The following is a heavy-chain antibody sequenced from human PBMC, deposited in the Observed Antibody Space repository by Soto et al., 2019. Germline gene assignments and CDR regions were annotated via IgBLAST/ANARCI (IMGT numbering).Heavy chain of an antibody. Sequence: GGSLRLSCAASGFTVSSNYMSWVRQAPGKGLEWVSVIYSGGSTYYADSVKGRFTISRDNSKNTLYLQMNSLRAEETAVYYCARVGAEVGYTNDYWGQGTLVTVSS. CDR3: ARVGAEVGYTNDY. J-gene: IGHJ4*02. CDR2: IYSGGST. D-gene: IGHD1-26*01. V-gene: IGHV3-66*01. CDR1: GFTVSSNY.